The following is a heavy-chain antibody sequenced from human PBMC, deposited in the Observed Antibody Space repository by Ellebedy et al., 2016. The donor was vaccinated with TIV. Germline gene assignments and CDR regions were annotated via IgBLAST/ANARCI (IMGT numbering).Heavy chain of an antibody. CDR1: GFTFGSYA. CDR3: GRDSEWICMDV. J-gene: IGHJ6*02. V-gene: IGHV3-23*01. D-gene: IGHD3-3*01. CDR2: ISGSGGST. Sequence: GESLKISCAASGFTFGSYAMSWVRQAPGKGLEWVSGISGSGGSTYYADSVKGRFTISRDKSKKSLYLQMNSLIVEDTALYFCGRDSEWICMDVWGQGTTVTVSS.